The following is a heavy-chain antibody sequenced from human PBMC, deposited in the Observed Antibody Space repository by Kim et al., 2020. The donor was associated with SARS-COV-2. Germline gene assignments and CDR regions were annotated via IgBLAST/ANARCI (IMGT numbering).Heavy chain of an antibody. Sequence: GGSLRLSCAASGFAFTYSWMNWVRQAPGKGLEWVGRIKSKADGESTDYAAPVKVRFSISSVDTENMVYLHMNTLKMEDTADYYWTIDVPTARPQIDYCG. CDR2: IKSKADGEST. CDR1: GFAFTYSW. J-gene: IGHJ4*01. V-gene: IGHV3-15*01. D-gene: IGHD2-21*02. CDR3: TIDVPTARPQIDY.